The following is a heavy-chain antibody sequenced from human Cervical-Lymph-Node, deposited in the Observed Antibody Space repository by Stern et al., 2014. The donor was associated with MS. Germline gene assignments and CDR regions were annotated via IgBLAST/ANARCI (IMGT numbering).Heavy chain of an antibody. CDR2: ISWNSGSM. D-gene: IGHD2/OR15-2a*01. CDR1: GFTFSDYA. V-gene: IGHV3-9*01. Sequence: EVQLVESGGGLVQPGGSLRLSCAASGFTFSDYAMHWVRQTPGKGLEWVSSISWNSGSMGYADSVKGRFTISRDNAKNSLYLQMNGLRADDTALYYCAKATFYGAALDYWGQGTLVTVSS. J-gene: IGHJ4*02. CDR3: AKATFYGAALDY.